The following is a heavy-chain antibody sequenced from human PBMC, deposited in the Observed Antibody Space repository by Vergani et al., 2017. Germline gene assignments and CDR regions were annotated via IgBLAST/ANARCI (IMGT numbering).Heavy chain of an antibody. CDR3: ARARCGGACFMSNWLHT. V-gene: IGHV3-74*03. J-gene: IGHJ5*02. CDR2: VISDGNSA. Sequence: EVQLVESGGGLVQPGGSLRLSCAASGFTLGPYRMHWVRQTPGTGLEWVSRVISDGNSAMYADSVKGRFTISRDNSKNTLYLEMKSLRVEDTAVYYCARARCGGACFMSNWLHTWGQGTLVSVSS. D-gene: IGHD2-21*02. CDR1: GFTLGPYR.